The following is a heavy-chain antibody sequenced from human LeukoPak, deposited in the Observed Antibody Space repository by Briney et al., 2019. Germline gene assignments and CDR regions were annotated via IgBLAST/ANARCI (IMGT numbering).Heavy chain of an antibody. CDR3: ARSYYYDSSGPYNFQH. CDR1: GYTFTSYG. V-gene: IGHV1-18*01. D-gene: IGHD3-22*01. Sequence: ASVNVSCKASGYTFTSYGISWVRQAPGQGLEWMGWISAYNGNTNYAQKLQGRVTMTTDTSTSTAYMELRSLRSDDTAVYYCARSYYYDSSGPYNFQHWGQGTLVTVSS. CDR2: ISAYNGNT. J-gene: IGHJ1*01.